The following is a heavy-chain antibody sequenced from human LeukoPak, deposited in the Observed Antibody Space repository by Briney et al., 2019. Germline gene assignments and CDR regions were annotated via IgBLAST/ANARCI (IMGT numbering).Heavy chain of an antibody. CDR3: ALVYRYYFDY. J-gene: IGHJ4*02. CDR2: INPSGGST. Sequence: ASVKVSCKASGYTFTSYYMHWVRQAPGQGLEWMGIINPSGGSTSYAQKFQGRVTITADESTSTAYMELSSLRSEDTAVYYCALVYRYYFDYWGQGTLVTVSS. D-gene: IGHD1-14*01. CDR1: GYTFTSYY. V-gene: IGHV1-46*01.